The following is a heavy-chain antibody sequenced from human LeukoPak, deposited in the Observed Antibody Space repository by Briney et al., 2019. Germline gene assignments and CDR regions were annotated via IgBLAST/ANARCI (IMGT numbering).Heavy chain of an antibody. CDR1: GYSISSGYY. J-gene: IGHJ3*01. V-gene: IGHV4-38-2*02. Sequence: SETLSLTCTVSGYSISSGYYWGWIRQPPGKGLEWIGSIYHSGSTYYNPSLKSRVTISVDTSKNQFSLKLSSVTAADTAVYYCARTYGGSTWGQGTMVTVSS. CDR3: ARTYGGST. D-gene: IGHD4-23*01. CDR2: IYHSGST.